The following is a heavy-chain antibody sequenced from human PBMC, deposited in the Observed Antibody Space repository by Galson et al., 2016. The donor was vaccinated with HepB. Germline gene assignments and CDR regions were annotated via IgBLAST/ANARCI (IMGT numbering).Heavy chain of an antibody. Sequence: PALVKPPQTLTLTCSFSGFSPNSHGMRVSWIRQPPGKTLEWLARIDWDDDKFYNTSLKTRLTISKDTSKNQVVLTMTNMDPVDTATYYCAREYGSGPLDVWGTGTTVTVSS. J-gene: IGHJ6*04. CDR2: IDWDDDK. CDR1: GFSPNSHGMR. CDR3: AREYGSGPLDV. V-gene: IGHV2-70*04. D-gene: IGHD3-10*01.